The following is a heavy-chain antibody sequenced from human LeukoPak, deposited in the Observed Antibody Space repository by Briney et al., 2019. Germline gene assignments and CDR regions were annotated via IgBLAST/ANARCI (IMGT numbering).Heavy chain of an antibody. CDR3: ARAARGDYDYFDY. Sequence: TTSETLSLTCAVYGGSFSGYYWSWIRQPPGKGLEWIGEINHSGSTNYNPSLKSRVTISVDRSKNQFSLKLSSVTAADTAVYYCARAARGDYDYFDYWGQGTLVTVSS. V-gene: IGHV4-34*01. J-gene: IGHJ4*02. CDR1: GGSFSGYY. D-gene: IGHD4-17*01. CDR2: INHSGST.